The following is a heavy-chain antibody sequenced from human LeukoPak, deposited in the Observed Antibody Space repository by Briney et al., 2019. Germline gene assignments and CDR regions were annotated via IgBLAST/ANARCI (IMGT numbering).Heavy chain of an antibody. CDR2: INHSGST. CDR3: ARGGVVPAIENYFDY. Sequence: SETLSLTCAVYGGSFSGYYWSWIRQPPGKGLEWIGEINHSGSTNYNPSLKSRVTISVDTSKNQFSLKLSSVTAADTAVYYCARGGVVPAIENYFDYWGQGTLVTVSS. V-gene: IGHV4-34*01. J-gene: IGHJ4*02. CDR1: GGSFSGYY. D-gene: IGHD2-2*01.